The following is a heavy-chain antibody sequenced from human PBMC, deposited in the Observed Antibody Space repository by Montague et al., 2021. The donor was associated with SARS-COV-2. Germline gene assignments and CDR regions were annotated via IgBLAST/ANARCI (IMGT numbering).Heavy chain of an antibody. CDR3: ATYRQGGSGRGY. D-gene: IGHD3-10*01. J-gene: IGHJ4*02. CDR1: GVSVSNAYYH. CDR2: MDYGGSP. Sequence: SETRSLTCTVSGVSVSNAYYHWSWIRQPPGKGLEWIGFMDYGGSPNYSPPLHSRVSISLDTSKNQLSLRLNSATAADTAVYFCATYRQGGSGRGYWGQGTLVTVSS. V-gene: IGHV4-61*01.